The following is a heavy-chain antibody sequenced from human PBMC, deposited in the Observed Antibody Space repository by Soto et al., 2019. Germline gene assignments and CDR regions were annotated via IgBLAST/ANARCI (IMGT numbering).Heavy chain of an antibody. J-gene: IGHJ6*03. CDR1: GFTFSSYA. D-gene: IGHD3-3*01. Sequence: GGSLRLSCAASGFTFSSYAMHWVRQAPGKGLEYVSAISSNGGSTYYANSVKGRFTISRDNSKNTLYLQMGSLRAEDMAVYYCARSSRPVLRFLEWLFARRWDYYMDVWGKGTTVTVSS. CDR3: ARSSRPVLRFLEWLFARRWDYYMDV. V-gene: IGHV3-64*01. CDR2: ISSNGGST.